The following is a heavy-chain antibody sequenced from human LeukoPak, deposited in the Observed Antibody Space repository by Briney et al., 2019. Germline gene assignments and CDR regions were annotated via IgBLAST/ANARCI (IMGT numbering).Heavy chain of an antibody. CDR1: GFTFDDYA. J-gene: IGHJ4*02. CDR2: ISWNSGSI. CDR3: AKGSYGDSDLFDY. Sequence: GGSLRLSCAASGFTFDDYAMHWVRQAPGKGLEWVSGISWNSGSIGYADSVKGRFTISRDNAKSSLYLQMNSLRAEGTALYYCAKGSYGDSDLFDYWGQGTLVTVSS. V-gene: IGHV3-9*01. D-gene: IGHD4-17*01.